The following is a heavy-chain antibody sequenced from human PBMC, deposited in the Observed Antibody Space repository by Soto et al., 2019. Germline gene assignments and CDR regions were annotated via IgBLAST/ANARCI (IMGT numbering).Heavy chain of an antibody. Sequence: QEQLVQSGAEVKKPGSSVKVSCRASGGTFSNYAISWVRQAPGRGLEWMGGIIPVFGSVVYAQKLQGRVTIPADNSTRMAYMQLTSLRSDATAVYYCAKFDPLGELLWFEPWGQGTLVTVSS. J-gene: IGHJ5*02. CDR3: AKFDPLGELLWFEP. CDR2: IIPVFGSV. D-gene: IGHD3-16*01. V-gene: IGHV1-69*06. CDR1: GGTFSNYA.